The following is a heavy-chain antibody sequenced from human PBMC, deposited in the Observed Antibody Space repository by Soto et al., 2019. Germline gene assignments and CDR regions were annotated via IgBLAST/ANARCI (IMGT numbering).Heavy chain of an antibody. J-gene: IGHJ3*02. CDR2: ISYDGSNK. V-gene: IGHV3-30*18. CDR1: GFTFSSYG. Sequence: QVQLVESGGGVVQPGRSLRLSCAASGFTFSSYGMHWVRQAPGKGLEWVAVISYDGSNKYYADSVKGRFTISRDNSKNTLYLQMNSLRAEDTAVYYCAKDLVGYSSGWQEAFDIWGQGTMVTVSS. CDR3: AKDLVGYSSGWQEAFDI. D-gene: IGHD6-19*01.